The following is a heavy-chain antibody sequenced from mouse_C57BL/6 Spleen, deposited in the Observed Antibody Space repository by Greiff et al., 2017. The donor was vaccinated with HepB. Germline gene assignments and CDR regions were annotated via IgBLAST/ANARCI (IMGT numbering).Heavy chain of an antibody. J-gene: IGHJ3*01. D-gene: IGHD2-3*01. CDR3: AREGGYDPWFAY. V-gene: IGHV1-22*01. CDR2: INPNNGGT. CDR1: GYTFTDYN. Sequence: VQLQQSGPELVKPGASVKMSCKASGYTFTDYNMHWVKQSHGKSLEWIGYINPNNGGTSYNQKFKGKATLTVNKSSSTAYMELRSLTSEDSAVYYCAREGGYDPWFAYWGQGTLVTVSA.